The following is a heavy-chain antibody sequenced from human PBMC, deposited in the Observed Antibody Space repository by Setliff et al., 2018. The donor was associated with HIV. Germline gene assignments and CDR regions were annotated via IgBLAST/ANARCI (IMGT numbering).Heavy chain of an antibody. D-gene: IGHD5-18*01. CDR2: IYNSAST. CDR3: ARRWGIRGYSS. CDR1: GGSISSGSYY. Sequence: PSETLSLTCTVSGGSISSGSYYWTWIRQPPGKGLEWIGYIYNSASTSYNPSLKSRVTISVDTSKNQFSLKLYSVTAADTSVYYCARRWGIRGYSSWGQGTLVTVSS. V-gene: IGHV4-61*01. J-gene: IGHJ5*02.